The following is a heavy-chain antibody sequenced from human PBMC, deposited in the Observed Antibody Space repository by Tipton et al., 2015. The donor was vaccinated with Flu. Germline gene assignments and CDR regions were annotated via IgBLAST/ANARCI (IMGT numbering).Heavy chain of an antibody. V-gene: IGHV3-43*01. J-gene: IGHJ4*02. Sequence: SLRLSCATSGFTCDEYTMHWDRQSPGKALEWVSLISWDGSSAFYSDPVRGRFTISRDNHEKYLYLHMSRLTTEDTAWYYCAKDTTYYGSGSDPELFDYWGQGTLVTVSS. CDR1: GFTCDEYT. CDR3: AKDTTYYGSGSDPELFDY. CDR2: ISWDGSSA. D-gene: IGHD3-10*01.